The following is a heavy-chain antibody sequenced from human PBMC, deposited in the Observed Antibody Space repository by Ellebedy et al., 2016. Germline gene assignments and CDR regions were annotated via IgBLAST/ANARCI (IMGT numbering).Heavy chain of an antibody. CDR3: ATDVPYYYDSSGYSAFDI. D-gene: IGHD3-22*01. J-gene: IGHJ3*02. V-gene: IGHV1-18*01. CDR1: GYTFTSYG. Sequence: ASVKVSCXASGYTFTSYGISWVRQAPGQGLEWMGWISAYNGNTNYAQKLQGRVTMTRDTSTSTVYMELRSLRSDDTAVYYCATDVPYYYDSSGYSAFDIWGQGTMVTVSS. CDR2: ISAYNGNT.